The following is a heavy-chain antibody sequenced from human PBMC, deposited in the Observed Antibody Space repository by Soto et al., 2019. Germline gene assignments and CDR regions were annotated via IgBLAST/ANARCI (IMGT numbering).Heavy chain of an antibody. CDR2: INSDGSST. Sequence: EVQLVESGGGLVQPGGSLRLSCAASGFTFSSYWMHWVRQAPGKGLVWVSRINSDGSSTSYADSVKGRFTISRDNAKNTLYVHMNSLGAEDTAVYYCAVAVAGPTAIGYWGQGTMVTVSS. CDR1: GFTFSSYW. CDR3: AVAVAGPTAIGY. V-gene: IGHV3-74*01. D-gene: IGHD6-19*01. J-gene: IGHJ4*02.